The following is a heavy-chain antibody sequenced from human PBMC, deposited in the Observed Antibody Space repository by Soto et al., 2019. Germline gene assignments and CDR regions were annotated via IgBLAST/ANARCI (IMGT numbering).Heavy chain of an antibody. J-gene: IGHJ4*02. CDR1: GYTFTSYA. Sequence: ASVKVSCKASGYTFTSYAMHWVRQAPGQRLEWMGWINAGNGNTKYSQKFQGRVTITRDTSASTAYMELSSLRSEDTAVYYCARDLPVATRFYDWGQGTRVTVSS. V-gene: IGHV1-3*01. D-gene: IGHD5-12*01. CDR3: ARDLPVATRFYD. CDR2: INAGNGNT.